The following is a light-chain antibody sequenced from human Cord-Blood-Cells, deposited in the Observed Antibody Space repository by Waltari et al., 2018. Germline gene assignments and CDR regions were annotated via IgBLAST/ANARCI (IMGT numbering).Light chain of an antibody. CDR3: QQYDNLPRLT. CDR2: DAS. CDR1: QDISNY. Sequence: DIQMTQSPSSLSASVGDRVTITCQASQDISNYLNWYQQKPGKAPKRLIYDASNLETGVPSRFSGSGSGTDFTFTISSLQPEDIATYYCQQYDNLPRLTFGGGTKVEIK. J-gene: IGKJ4*01. V-gene: IGKV1-33*01.